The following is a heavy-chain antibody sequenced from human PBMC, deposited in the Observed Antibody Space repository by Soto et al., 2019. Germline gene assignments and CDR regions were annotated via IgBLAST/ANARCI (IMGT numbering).Heavy chain of an antibody. CDR1: GGSISSGGYY. D-gene: IGHD6-6*01. CDR2: IYYSGST. V-gene: IGHV4-31*03. CDR3: ARDPDLKGSSSTDRYYYYYGMDV. J-gene: IGHJ6*02. Sequence: SETLSLTCTVSGGSISSGGYYWSWIRQHPGKGLEWIGYIYYSGSTYYNPSLKSRVTISVDTSKNQFSLKLSSVTAADTAVYYCARDPDLKGSSSTDRYYYYYGMDVWGQGTTVTVSS.